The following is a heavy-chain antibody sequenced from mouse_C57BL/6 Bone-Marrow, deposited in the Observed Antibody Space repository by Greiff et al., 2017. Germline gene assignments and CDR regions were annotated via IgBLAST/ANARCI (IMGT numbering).Heavy chain of an antibody. CDR1: GYTFTSYW. CDR3: AGSYGSSYKGCYFDY. V-gene: IGHV1-52*01. J-gene: IGHJ2*01. CDR2: IDPSDSAT. Sequence: VKLQQPGAELVRPGSSVKLSCKASGYTFTSYWMHWVKQRPIQGLEWIGNIDPSDSATHYNQKFKDKATLTVDKSSSTAYMQLSSLTSEDSAVXYCAGSYGSSYKGCYFDYWGQGTTLTVSS. D-gene: IGHD1-1*01.